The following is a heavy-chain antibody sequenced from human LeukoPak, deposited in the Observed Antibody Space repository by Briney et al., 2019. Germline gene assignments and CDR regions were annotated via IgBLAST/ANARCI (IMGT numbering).Heavy chain of an antibody. D-gene: IGHD1-26*01. CDR1: GGSISSYY. CDR3: VREAGATRFFDY. J-gene: IGHJ4*02. Sequence: PSETLSLTCTVSGGSISSYYWSWIRQPPGKGLEWIGYIYTSGSTNYHPSLKSRVTMSIDTSKNQFSLELSSVTAADTAVYYCVREAGATRFFDYWGQGTLVTVSS. V-gene: IGHV4-4*09. CDR2: IYTSGST.